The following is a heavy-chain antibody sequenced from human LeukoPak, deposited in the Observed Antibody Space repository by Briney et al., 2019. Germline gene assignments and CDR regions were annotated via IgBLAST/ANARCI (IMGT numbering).Heavy chain of an antibody. CDR2: ISGSGGST. CDR1: GLTSSSFA. J-gene: IGHJ4*02. D-gene: IGHD2-15*01. Sequence: GGSLRLSCAASGLTSSSFAMSWVRPAPGEGREWVSAISGSGGSTYYADSVKGRFTISRDNSKNTLYLQMSSLRAEDTAVYYCAKVHTVRYCSGGSCPDYWGQGTLVTVSS. CDR3: AKVHTVRYCSGGSCPDY. V-gene: IGHV3-23*01.